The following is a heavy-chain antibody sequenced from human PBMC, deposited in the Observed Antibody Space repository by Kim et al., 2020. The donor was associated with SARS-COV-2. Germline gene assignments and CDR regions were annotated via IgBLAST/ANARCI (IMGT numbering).Heavy chain of an antibody. CDR1: GYTLTELS. CDR2: FDPEDGET. V-gene: IGHV1-24*01. Sequence: ASVKVSCKVSGYTLTELSMHWVRQAPGKGLEWMGGFDPEDGETIYAQKFQGRVTMTEDTSTDTAYMELSSLRSENTAVYYCATRFYSSSWYYFDYWGQGTLVTVSS. D-gene: IGHD6-13*01. CDR3: ATRFYSSSWYYFDY. J-gene: IGHJ4*02.